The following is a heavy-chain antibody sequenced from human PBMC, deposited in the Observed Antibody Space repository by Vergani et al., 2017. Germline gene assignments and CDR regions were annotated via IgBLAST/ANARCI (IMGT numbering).Heavy chain of an antibody. D-gene: IGHD3-3*01. CDR1: GGSISSHY. CDR3: ARRGHGDFWSGYNWFDP. CDR2: IYYSGST. V-gene: IGHV4-59*11. Sequence: QVQLQQWGAGLLKPSETLSLTCTVSGGSISSHYWSWIRQPPGKGLEWIGYIYYSGSTNYNPSLKSRVTISVDTSKNQFSLKLSSVTAADTAVYYCARRGHGDFWSGYNWFDPWGQGTLVTVSS. J-gene: IGHJ5*02.